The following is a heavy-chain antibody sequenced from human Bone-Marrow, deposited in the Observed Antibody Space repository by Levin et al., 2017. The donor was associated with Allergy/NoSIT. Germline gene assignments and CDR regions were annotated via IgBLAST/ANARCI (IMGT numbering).Heavy chain of an antibody. CDR1: GFTFSDYA. V-gene: IGHV3-7*01. Sequence: GGSLRLSCVASGFTFSDYAMTWVRQAPGKGLEWVANMGEDGADKYYVDSVKGRFTLSRDNAKKSLYLQMNNLSVDDTAVYYCARHNWYRFDYWGQGTLVTVSS. D-gene: IGHD1-20*01. J-gene: IGHJ4*02. CDR2: MGEDGADK. CDR3: ARHNWYRFDY.